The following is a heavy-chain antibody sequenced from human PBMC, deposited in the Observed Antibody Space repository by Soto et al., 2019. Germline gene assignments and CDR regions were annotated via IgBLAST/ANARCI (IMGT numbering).Heavy chain of an antibody. CDR1: GFTFSSYA. D-gene: IGHD3-3*01. CDR2: ISGSGGST. V-gene: IGHV3-23*01. CDR3: AKDLRITIFGVVIISSYYGMDV. J-gene: IGHJ6*02. Sequence: GSLRLSCAASGFTFSSYAMSWVRQAPGKGLEWVSAISGSGGSTYYADSVKGRFTISRDNSKNTLYLQMNSLRAEDTAVYYCAKDLRITIFGVVIISSYYGMDVWGQGTTVTVSS.